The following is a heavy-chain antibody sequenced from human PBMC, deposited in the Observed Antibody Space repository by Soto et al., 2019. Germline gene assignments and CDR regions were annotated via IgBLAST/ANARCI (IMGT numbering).Heavy chain of an antibody. D-gene: IGHD1-26*01. V-gene: IGHV1-18*01. CDR1: GYTFTSYG. CDR3: ASGIQWELRSGYYYYGMDV. CDR2: ISAYNGNT. J-gene: IGHJ6*02. Sequence: ASVKVSRKASGYTFTSYGISWVRQAPGQGLEWMGWISAYNGNTNYAQKLQGRVTMTTDTSTSTAYMELRSLRSDDTAVYYCASGIQWELRSGYYYYGMDVWGQGTTVTVSS.